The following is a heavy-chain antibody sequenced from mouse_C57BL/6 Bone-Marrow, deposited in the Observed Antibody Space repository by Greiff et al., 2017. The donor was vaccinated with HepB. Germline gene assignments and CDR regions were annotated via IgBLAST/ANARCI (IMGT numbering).Heavy chain of an antibody. V-gene: IGHV1-50*01. CDR1: GYTFTSYW. J-gene: IGHJ4*01. D-gene: IGHD2-10*01. CDR3: ARASYGNWDYAMDY. Sequence: QVQLQQPGAELVKPGASVKLSCKASGYTFTSYWMQWVKQRLGQGLEWIGEIDPSDSYTNYNQKFKGKATLTVDTSSSTAYMQLSSLTSEDSAVYYCARASYGNWDYAMDYWGQVTSVTVSS. CDR2: IDPSDSYT.